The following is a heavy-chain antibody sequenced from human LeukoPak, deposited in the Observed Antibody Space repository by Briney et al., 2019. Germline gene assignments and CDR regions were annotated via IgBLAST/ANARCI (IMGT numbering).Heavy chain of an antibody. J-gene: IGHJ5*02. CDR2: ISAYNGNT. Sequence: ASVKVSCKASGYTFTSYGISWVRQAPGQGLERMGWISAYNGNTNYAQKLQGRVTMTTDTSTSTAYMELRSLRSDDTAVYYCARDREYYYDSPRYNWFDPWGQGTLVTVSS. V-gene: IGHV1-18*01. CDR1: GYTFTSYG. CDR3: ARDREYYYDSPRYNWFDP. D-gene: IGHD3-22*01.